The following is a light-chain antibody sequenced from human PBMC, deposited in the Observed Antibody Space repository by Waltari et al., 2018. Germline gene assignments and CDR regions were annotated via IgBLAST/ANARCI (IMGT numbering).Light chain of an antibody. Sequence: DIQLTQSPSFLSASVGDRVTITCRASQGISSYLAWYQQKQGKAPKLLIYAASTLQSGVPSRFSGSGSGTEFTLTISSLRPEDFATYYCQQLNSYPQFGQGTKVEIK. CDR2: AAS. CDR1: QGISSY. V-gene: IGKV1-9*01. CDR3: QQLNSYPQ. J-gene: IGKJ1*01.